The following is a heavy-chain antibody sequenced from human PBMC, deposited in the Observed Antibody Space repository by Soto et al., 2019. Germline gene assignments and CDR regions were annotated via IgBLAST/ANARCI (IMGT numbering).Heavy chain of an antibody. CDR1: GGSISSYY. Sequence: ASETLSLTCTVSGGSISSYYWSWIRQPPGKGLEWIGYIYYSGSTNYNPSLKSRVTISVDTSKNQFSLKLSSVTAADTAVYYCARGGRGYCSGGSCYSVPWFDPWGQGTLVTVSS. CDR2: IYYSGST. D-gene: IGHD2-15*01. V-gene: IGHV4-59*01. CDR3: ARGGRGYCSGGSCYSVPWFDP. J-gene: IGHJ5*02.